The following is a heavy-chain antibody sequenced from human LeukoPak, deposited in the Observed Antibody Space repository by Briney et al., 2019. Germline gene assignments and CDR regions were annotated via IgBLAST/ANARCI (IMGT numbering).Heavy chain of an antibody. V-gene: IGHV4-39*07. Sequence: RSSETLSLTCTVSGGSISSSSYYWGWIRQPPGKGLEWIGSIYYSGSTYYNPSLKSRVTISVDTSKNQFSLKLSSVTAADTAVYYCARDSGAAGGFDYWGQGTLVTVSS. CDR3: ARDSGAAGGFDY. CDR1: GGSISSSSYY. J-gene: IGHJ4*02. D-gene: IGHD1-26*01. CDR2: IYYSGST.